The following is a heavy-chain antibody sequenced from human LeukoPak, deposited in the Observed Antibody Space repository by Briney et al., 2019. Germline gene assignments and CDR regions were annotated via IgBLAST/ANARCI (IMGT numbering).Heavy chain of an antibody. J-gene: IGHJ4*02. V-gene: IGHV4-38-2*02. CDR2: MYHSGST. D-gene: IGHD7-27*01. CDR3: ARGFRGDNFDY. Sequence: SETLSLTCTVSGYSISSAYYWGWIRQPPGKGLEWIGTMYHSGSTNYNPSLKSRVTISVDTSKSQFSLKLSSVTAADTAVYFCARGFRGDNFDYWGQGTLVTVSS. CDR1: GYSISSAYY.